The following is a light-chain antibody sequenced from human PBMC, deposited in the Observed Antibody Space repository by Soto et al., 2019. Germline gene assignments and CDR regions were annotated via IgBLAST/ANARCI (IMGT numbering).Light chain of an antibody. CDR3: QQYTDWPIT. CDR1: QSININ. Sequence: EVLMTQPADTLSVSPLERATIYCRASQSININLAWYQQQPGQAPRLLIYAASTRATAVPDRFSGSGSGTDFTLTITSLQSDDFAIYFCQQYTDWPITLGQGTRLEI. J-gene: IGKJ5*01. CDR2: AAS. V-gene: IGKV3-15*01.